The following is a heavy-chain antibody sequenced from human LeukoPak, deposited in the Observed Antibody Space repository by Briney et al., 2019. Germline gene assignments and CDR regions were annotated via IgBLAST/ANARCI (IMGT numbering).Heavy chain of an antibody. CDR1: GGSISSYY. V-gene: IGHV4-59*01. D-gene: IGHD6-19*01. J-gene: IGHJ3*02. CDR2: IYYSGST. CDR3: ARGPPYSSGWYREIAFDI. Sequence: PSETLSLTCTVSGGSISSYYWSWIRQPPGKGLEWIGYIYYSGSTNYNPSLKSRVTISVDTPKNQFSLKLSSVTAADTAVYYCARGPPYSSGWYREIAFDIWGQGTMVTVSS.